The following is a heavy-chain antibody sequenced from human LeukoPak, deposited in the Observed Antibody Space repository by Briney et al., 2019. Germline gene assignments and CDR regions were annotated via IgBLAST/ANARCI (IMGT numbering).Heavy chain of an antibody. D-gene: IGHD6-13*01. J-gene: IGHJ5*02. V-gene: IGHV4-39*07. CDR1: GGSISSSSYY. CDR3: ARGYVMGKETIIAAAGLRGPSNWFDP. CDR2: IYYSGST. Sequence: KSSETLSLTCTVSGGSISSSSYYWGWIRQPPGKGLEWIGSIYYSGSTYYNPSLKSRVTISVDTSKNQFSLKLSSVTAADTAVYYCARGYVMGKETIIAAAGLRGPSNWFDPWGQGTLVTVSS.